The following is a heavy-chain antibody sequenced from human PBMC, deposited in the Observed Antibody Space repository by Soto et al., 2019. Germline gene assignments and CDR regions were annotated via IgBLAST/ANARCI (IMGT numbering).Heavy chain of an antibody. CDR2: IIPILDIA. D-gene: IGHD2-2*01. V-gene: IGHV1-69*02. CDR1: GGTFSRYT. Sequence: VQLVQSGAEVKKPGSSVKVSCKASGGTFSRYTISWVRQAPGQGLEWMGRIIPILDIANYAEKFQGSGTITADKSTTTAYMELSSLRSEDTAVYYCARGGCSSTSCYGAYYYYYMDVWGKGTTVTVSS. CDR3: ARGGCSSTSCYGAYYYYYMDV. J-gene: IGHJ6*03.